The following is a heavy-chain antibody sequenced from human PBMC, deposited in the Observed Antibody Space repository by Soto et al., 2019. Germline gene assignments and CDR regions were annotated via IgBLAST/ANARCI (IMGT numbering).Heavy chain of an antibody. V-gene: IGHV4-59*01. Sequence: TSETLSLTCTVSGGSISSYYWSWIRQPPGKGLEWIGYIYYSGSTNYNPSLESRVTISVGTSKNQFSLKLSSVTAADTAVYYCARENRGPGSRYFDYWGQGTLVTVSS. J-gene: IGHJ4*02. CDR2: IYYSGST. CDR3: ARENRGPGSRYFDY. CDR1: GGSISSYY. D-gene: IGHD2-2*01.